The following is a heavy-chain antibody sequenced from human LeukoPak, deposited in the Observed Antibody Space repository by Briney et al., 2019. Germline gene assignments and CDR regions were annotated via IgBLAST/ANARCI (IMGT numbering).Heavy chain of an antibody. CDR3: AKSQDTAMVGYFDY. CDR1: GFTFSSYG. J-gene: IGHJ4*02. CDR2: IRYDGSNK. D-gene: IGHD5-18*01. V-gene: IGHV3-30*02. Sequence: GGSLRLSCAASGFTFSSYGMHWVRQAPSKGLEWVAFIRYDGSNKYYADSVKGRFTISRDNSKNTLYLQMNSLRAEDTAVYYCAKSQDTAMVGYFDYWGQGTLVTVSS.